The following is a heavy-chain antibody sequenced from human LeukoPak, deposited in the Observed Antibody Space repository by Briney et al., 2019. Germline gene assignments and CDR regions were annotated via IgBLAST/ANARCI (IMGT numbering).Heavy chain of an antibody. CDR2: IYYSAST. D-gene: IGHD4/OR15-4a*01. Sequence: SETLSLTCTVSGGSISSYYWSWIRQPPGKGLEWIGYIYYSASTNYNPSLKGRVTISLDTSKNQFSLKLSSVTAADTAVYYCARESENANSVYWGQGTLVTVSS. CDR3: ARESENANSVY. J-gene: IGHJ4*02. V-gene: IGHV4-59*01. CDR1: GGSISSYY.